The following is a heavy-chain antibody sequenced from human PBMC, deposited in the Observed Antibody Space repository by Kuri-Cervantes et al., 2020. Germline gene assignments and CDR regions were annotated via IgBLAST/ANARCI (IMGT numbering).Heavy chain of an antibody. CDR1: GGSFSGYY. V-gene: IGHV4-34*01. D-gene: IGHD3-10*01. Sequence: SETLSLTCAVYGGSFSGYYWSWIRQPPGKGLEWIGEINHSGSTNYNPSLKSRVTISVDTSKNQFSLKLSSVTAADTAVYYCARQEIMRFGESNYFDYWGRGTLVTVSS. CDR3: ARQEIMRFGESNYFDY. J-gene: IGHJ4*02. CDR2: INHSGST.